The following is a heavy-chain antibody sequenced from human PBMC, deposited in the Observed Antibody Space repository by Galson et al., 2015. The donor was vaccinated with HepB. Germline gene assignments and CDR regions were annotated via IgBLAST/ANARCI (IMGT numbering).Heavy chain of an antibody. V-gene: IGHV3-15*07. CDR2: IKSKTDGGTT. CDR1: GFTFSNAW. J-gene: IGHJ4*02. D-gene: IGHD5-12*01. Sequence: SLRLSCAASGFTFSNAWMNWVRQAPGKGLEWVGRIKSKTDGGTTDYAAPVKGRFTISRDDSKNTLYLQMNSLKTEDTAVYYCTTDHPYSGYDLEGIDYWGQGTLVTVSS. CDR3: TTDHPYSGYDLEGIDY.